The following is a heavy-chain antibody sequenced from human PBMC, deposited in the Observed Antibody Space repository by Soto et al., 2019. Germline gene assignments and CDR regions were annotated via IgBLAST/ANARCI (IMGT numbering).Heavy chain of an antibody. CDR3: VRQPPYATSFVRFDY. CDR2: IWPDDSDT. D-gene: IGHD2-2*01. Sequence: PGESLKISCKGSGYSFTSYWIGWVRQMPGGGLELMGIIWPDDSDTRYSPSFRGQVTISADRSTSTAYLQWNSLNPSDTAMYYCVRQPPYATSFVRFDYWGQGTLVTVSS. CDR1: GYSFTSYW. V-gene: IGHV5-51*01. J-gene: IGHJ4*02.